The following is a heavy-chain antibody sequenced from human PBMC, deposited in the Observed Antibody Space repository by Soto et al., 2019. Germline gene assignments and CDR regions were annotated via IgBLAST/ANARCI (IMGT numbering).Heavy chain of an antibody. D-gene: IGHD1-26*01. J-gene: IGHJ4*02. CDR1: GYTFTSYA. CDR2: INAGNGNT. Sequence: QVQLVQSGAEVKKPGASVKVSCKASGYTFTSYAMHWVRQAPGQRLEWMGWINAGNGNTKYSQKFQGRVTITRDTAASTAYMELSSLRSEDTAVYYCALFRGSYRIDYFDYWGQGTLVTVSS. V-gene: IGHV1-3*01. CDR3: ALFRGSYRIDYFDY.